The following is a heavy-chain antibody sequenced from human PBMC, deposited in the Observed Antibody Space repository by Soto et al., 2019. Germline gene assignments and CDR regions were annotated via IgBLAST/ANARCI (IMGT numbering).Heavy chain of an antibody. J-gene: IGHJ4*02. D-gene: IGHD6-13*01. CDR1: GFTFSSYG. CDR2: ISDRGRNK. Sequence: QVQLVESGGSVVQPGMSLRLSCAASGFTFSSYGMHWVRQAPGKGLEWVAAISDRGRNKFYADSVKGRFTVSRDSSKNTLSLQMDSLRGDDTALYYCARDRYSSWTIDYWGQGTLVTVSS. V-gene: IGHV3-30*03. CDR3: ARDRYSSWTIDY.